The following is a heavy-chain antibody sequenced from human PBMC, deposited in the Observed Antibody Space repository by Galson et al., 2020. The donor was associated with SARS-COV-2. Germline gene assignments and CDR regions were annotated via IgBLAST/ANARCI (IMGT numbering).Heavy chain of an antibody. CDR3: AREGDGDPRDY. J-gene: IGHJ4*02. Sequence: GGSLRLSCAASGFTFVSYAMSWVRQAPGKGLEWVSGISGYGGSTYDAESVRGRFVISRDNSKNTLYLQMNSLTAEDTAVYYCAREGDGDPRDYWGQGTLVIVSS. CDR1: GFTFVSYA. CDR2: ISGYGGST. D-gene: IGHD3-16*01. V-gene: IGHV3-23*01.